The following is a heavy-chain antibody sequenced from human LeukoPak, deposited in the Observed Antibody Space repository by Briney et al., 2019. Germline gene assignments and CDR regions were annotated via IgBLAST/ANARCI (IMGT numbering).Heavy chain of an antibody. CDR1: VYTFTGYY. CDR2: INPNSGGT. CDR3: ARARGLGYYGSGSYSTGY. D-gene: IGHD3-10*01. V-gene: IGHV1-2*02. Sequence: RASVKVSCKASVYTFTGYYMHWVRQAPGQGLEWMGWINPNSGGTNYAQKFQGRVTMTRDTSISTAYMELSRLRSDDTAVYYCARARGLGYYGSGSYSTGYWGQGTLVTVSS. J-gene: IGHJ4*02.